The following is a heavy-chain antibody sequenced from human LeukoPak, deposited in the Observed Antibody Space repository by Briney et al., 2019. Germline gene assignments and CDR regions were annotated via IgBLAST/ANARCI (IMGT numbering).Heavy chain of an antibody. V-gene: IGHV3-33*01. J-gene: IGHJ4*02. CDR1: GFTFSSYG. CDR2: IWYDGSNK. CDR3: ARAYCSSTSCYAGGFDY. D-gene: IGHD2-2*01. Sequence: QPGGSLRLSCAASGFTFSSYGMDWDRQAPGKGMEWVAVIWYDGSNKYYADSVKGRFTISRDNSKNTLYLQMNSLRAEDTAVYYCARAYCSSTSCYAGGFDYWGQGTLVTVSS.